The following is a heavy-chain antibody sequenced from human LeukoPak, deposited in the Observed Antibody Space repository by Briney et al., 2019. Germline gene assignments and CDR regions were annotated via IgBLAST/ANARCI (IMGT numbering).Heavy chain of an antibody. CDR3: AKGQRVVVPSTRILGV. J-gene: IGHJ6*03. CDR2: ISDDGGAT. D-gene: IGHD2-15*01. V-gene: IGHV3-23*01. Sequence: QAGGSLRLSCAASGFTFGRYAMTWVRQAPGRGLEWVSIISDDGGATYYADSVKGRFTISRDNSKNTLYLQMNTLRAEDTAVYYCAKGQRVVVPSTRILGVWGKGTTVTVSS. CDR1: GFTFGRYA.